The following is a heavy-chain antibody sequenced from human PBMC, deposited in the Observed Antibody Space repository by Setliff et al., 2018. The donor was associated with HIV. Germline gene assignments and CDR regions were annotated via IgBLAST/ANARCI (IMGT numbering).Heavy chain of an antibody. CDR1: GFTFSSYE. D-gene: IGHD3-10*01. CDR2: ISSSGTST. Sequence: AGGSLRLSCAASGFTFSSYEMNWVRQAPGKGLEWLSYISSSGTSTFYADSVKGRFTISRDNAKISLFLQMNSLRAEDTAVYYCARVRTIRGPDFWGQGTLVTVSS. V-gene: IGHV3-48*03. J-gene: IGHJ4*02. CDR3: ARVRTIRGPDF.